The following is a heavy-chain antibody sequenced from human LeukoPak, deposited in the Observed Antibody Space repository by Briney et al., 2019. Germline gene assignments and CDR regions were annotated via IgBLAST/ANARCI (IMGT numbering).Heavy chain of an antibody. CDR2: IYYSGST. Sequence: PSETLSLTCAVYGGSFSSYYWGWIRQPPGKGLEWIGSIYYSGSTYYNPSLKSRVTISVDTSKNQFSLKLSSVTAADTAVYYCARLVEMATIMDYFDYWGQGTLVTVSS. J-gene: IGHJ4*02. D-gene: IGHD5-24*01. V-gene: IGHV4-39*01. CDR1: GGSFSSYY. CDR3: ARLVEMATIMDYFDY.